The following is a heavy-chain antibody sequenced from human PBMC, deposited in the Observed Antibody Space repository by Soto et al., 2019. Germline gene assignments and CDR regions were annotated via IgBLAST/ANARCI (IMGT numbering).Heavy chain of an antibody. Sequence: VQLVESGGGLVQPGGSLRLSCAASGFTFSTYWMHWVRQGPGKGLVWVARLDSDGRSTNYADSVKGRFTISRDNARNTLYLQMNSLGAEDTAVYYCARGWEYNYAYTLAYWGQGALVTVSS. CDR1: GFTFSTYW. V-gene: IGHV3-74*01. J-gene: IGHJ4*02. D-gene: IGHD5-18*01. CDR3: ARGWEYNYAYTLAY. CDR2: LDSDGRST.